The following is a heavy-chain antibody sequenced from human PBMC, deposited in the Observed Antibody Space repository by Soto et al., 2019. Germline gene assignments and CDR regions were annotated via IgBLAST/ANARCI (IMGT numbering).Heavy chain of an antibody. Sequence: QVQLVQSGAEVKKPGASVKVSCKASGYSFTDYHIHWVRQAPGQGLEWLGRINPKSGGTSTAQKFQGWVTMPTDTSISTASMELSSLISEDTAVYYCARPPGYISDWYYFDLWGQGTRVTVSS. CDR1: GYSFTDYH. CDR3: ARPPGYISDWYYFDL. V-gene: IGHV1-2*04. D-gene: IGHD3-9*01. J-gene: IGHJ4*02. CDR2: INPKSGGT.